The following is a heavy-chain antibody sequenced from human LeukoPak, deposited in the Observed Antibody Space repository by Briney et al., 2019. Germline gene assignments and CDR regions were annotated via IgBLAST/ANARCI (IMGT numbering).Heavy chain of an antibody. CDR1: GYSFTGHY. Sequence: ASVKVSCKTSGYSFTGHYMHWVRQAPGQGLEWMGIINPSGGSTSYAQKFQGRVTMTRDMSTSTVYMELSSLRSEDTAVYYCARGPRSKYFQHWGRGTLVTVSS. J-gene: IGHJ1*01. CDR2: INPSGGST. CDR3: ARGPRSKYFQH. V-gene: IGHV1-46*01.